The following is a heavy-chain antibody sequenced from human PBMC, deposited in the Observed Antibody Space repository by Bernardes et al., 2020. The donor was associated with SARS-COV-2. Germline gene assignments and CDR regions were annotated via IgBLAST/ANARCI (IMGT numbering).Heavy chain of an antibody. CDR3: VKDLGSSGYPDTFDV. CDR1: GFTFSSYA. CDR2: ISSNGGST. V-gene: IGHV3-64D*06. J-gene: IGHJ3*01. D-gene: IGHD3-22*01. Sequence: GGSLRLSCSASGFTFSSYAMHWVRQAPGKGLEYVSAISSNGGSTYYADSVKGRFTISRDNSKNILYLQMTSLRAEDTAVYYCVKDLGSSGYPDTFDVWGQGTMVTVSS.